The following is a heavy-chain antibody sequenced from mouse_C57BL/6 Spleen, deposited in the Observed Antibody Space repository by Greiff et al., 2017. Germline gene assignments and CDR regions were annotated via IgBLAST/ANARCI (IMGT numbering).Heavy chain of an antibody. Sequence: EVKLMESGPGLVKPSQSLSLTCSVTGYSITSGYYWNWIRQFPGNKLEWMGYISYDGSNNYNPSLKNRISITRDTSKNQFFLKLNSVTTEDTATYYCARDAPYYDAMDYWGQGTSVTVSS. CDR2: ISYDGSN. D-gene: IGHD2-10*01. J-gene: IGHJ4*01. V-gene: IGHV3-6*01. CDR1: GYSITSGYY. CDR3: ARDAPYYDAMDY.